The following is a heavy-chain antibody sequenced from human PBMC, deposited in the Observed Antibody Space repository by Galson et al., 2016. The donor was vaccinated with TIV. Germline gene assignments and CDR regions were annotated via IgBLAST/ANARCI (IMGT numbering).Heavy chain of an antibody. J-gene: IGHJ5*02. D-gene: IGHD3-16*01. Sequence: SVKVSCKASGYTFTTYEINWVRQAPGQGLEWMGWLDPNTGNTGYSQKFQGRVIMTRNTAINTAYMELRSLRPEDTALNYCARSLDRGIMSWFDPWGQGTLVTVSS. CDR3: ARSLDRGIMSWFDP. V-gene: IGHV1-8*01. CDR2: LDPNTGNT. CDR1: GYTFTTYE.